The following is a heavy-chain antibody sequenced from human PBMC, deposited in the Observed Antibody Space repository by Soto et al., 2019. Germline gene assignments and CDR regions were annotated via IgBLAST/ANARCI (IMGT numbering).Heavy chain of an antibody. CDR2: MNPNSGGT. Sequence: ASVKVSCKASRYTFTGYYIHWVRQAPGQGLEWMGWMNPNSGGTSYAQKFQGRVTMTRDTSIATAYMELSSLTSDDTAVYYCARAMRYCSSTSCDDFDYWGKGTQLHVPS. V-gene: IGHV1-2*02. CDR3: ARAMRYCSSTSCDDFDY. D-gene: IGHD2-2*01. CDR1: RYTFTGYY. J-gene: IGHJ4*02.